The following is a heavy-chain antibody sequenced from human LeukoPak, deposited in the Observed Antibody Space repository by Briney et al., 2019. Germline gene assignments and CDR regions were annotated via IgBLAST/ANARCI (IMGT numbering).Heavy chain of an antibody. Sequence: GGSLRLSCAASGFTFSSYSMNWVRQAPGKGLEWISYISSSSSTIYSADSVKGRFTISRDNAKNSLYLQMNSLRDEDTAVYYCARRGYGSSGYTNWFDPWGQGTLVTGSS. D-gene: IGHD3-22*01. CDR2: ISSSSSTI. CDR1: GFTFSSYS. V-gene: IGHV3-48*02. CDR3: ARRGYGSSGYTNWFDP. J-gene: IGHJ5*02.